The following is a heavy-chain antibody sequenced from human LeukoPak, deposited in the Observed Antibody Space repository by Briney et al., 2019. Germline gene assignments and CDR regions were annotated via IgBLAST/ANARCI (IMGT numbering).Heavy chain of an antibody. CDR3: ARGFGYFDWLLSV. Sequence: SETLSLTCAVYGGSFRDYYWSWISQSPGKGLEWIGEINHSGSTNYNPSLKSRVTISVDTSKNQFSLKLSSVTAADTALYYCARGFGYFDWLLSVWGQGNWVTVSS. CDR1: GGSFRDYY. CDR2: INHSGST. D-gene: IGHD3-9*01. V-gene: IGHV4-34*01. J-gene: IGHJ6*02.